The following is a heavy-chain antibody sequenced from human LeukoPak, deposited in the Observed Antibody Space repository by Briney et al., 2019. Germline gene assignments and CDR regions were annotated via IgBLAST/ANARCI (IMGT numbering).Heavy chain of an antibody. V-gene: IGHV4-59*11. CDR3: ARGTGFYDSSGHYYWGYIDS. CDR1: GGSISSHY. J-gene: IGHJ4*02. Sequence: PSETLSLTCTVSGGSISSHYWSWFRQTPGERPEWIAFIYYSGTTNYNPSLKGRVTISIDSSKNQFSLKLSSVTAADTAIYYCARGTGFYDSSGHYYWGYIDSWGQGTLVPVSS. CDR2: IYYSGTT. D-gene: IGHD3-22*01.